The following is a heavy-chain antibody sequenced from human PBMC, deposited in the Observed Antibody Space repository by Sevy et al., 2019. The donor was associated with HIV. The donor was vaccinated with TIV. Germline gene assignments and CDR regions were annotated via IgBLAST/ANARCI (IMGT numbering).Heavy chain of an antibody. J-gene: IGHJ4*02. D-gene: IGHD6-13*01. CDR3: AREIAGAGSY. CDR2: INQHGSKK. V-gene: IGHV3-7*01. Sequence: GGSLRLSCAASRFPLSSYWMTWVRQAPGKGLEWVANINQHGSKKYYLDSVKGRFTISRDNAKNSVYLQMNSLRAEDTAIYFCAREIAGAGSYWGQGTLVTVSS. CDR1: RFPLSSYW.